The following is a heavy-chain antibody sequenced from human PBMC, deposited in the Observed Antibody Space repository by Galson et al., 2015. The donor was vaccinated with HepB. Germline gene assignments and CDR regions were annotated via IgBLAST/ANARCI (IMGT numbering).Heavy chain of an antibody. CDR1: GFTFSGSA. CDR3: TRLLTGGFGIDWFDP. Sequence: SLRLSCAASGFTFSGSAMHWVRQAPGKGLEWVGRIRSKAKSYATTYAASVKGRFTISRDDAKNTAYLQMNSLKTEDTAVYYCTRLLTGGFGIDWFDPWGQGTLVTVSS. V-gene: IGHV3-73*01. D-gene: IGHD3-10*01. J-gene: IGHJ5*02. CDR2: IRSKAKSYAT.